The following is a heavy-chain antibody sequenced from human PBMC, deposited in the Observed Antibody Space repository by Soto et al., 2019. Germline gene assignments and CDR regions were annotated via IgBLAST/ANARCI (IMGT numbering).Heavy chain of an antibody. CDR2: IVPILGIA. J-gene: IGHJ5*02. CDR3: ARDALGYAILTGYRRPPYHWFDP. V-gene: IGHV1-69*04. Sequence: GASVKVSCKASGGTFSSYTISWVRQAPGQGLEWMGRIVPILGIANYAQKFQGRVTITADKSTSTAYMELSSLRSEDTAVYYCARDALGYAILTGYRRPPYHWFDPWGQGTLVTVSS. CDR1: GGTFSSYT. D-gene: IGHD3-9*01.